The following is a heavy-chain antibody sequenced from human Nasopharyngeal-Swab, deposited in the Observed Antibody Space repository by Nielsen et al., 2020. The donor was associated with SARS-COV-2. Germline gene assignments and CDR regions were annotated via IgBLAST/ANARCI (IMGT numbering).Heavy chain of an antibody. Sequence: GGSLRLSCTASGFMFGDYAMSWFRQAPGKGLEWVGFIRSKTYGGTTEYAASVKGRFTISRDDSKSIAYLQMNSLKTEDTAVYYCARVRGFTFQARKPFDVWGEGTMVTVS. CDR1: GFMFGDYA. J-gene: IGHJ3*01. CDR3: ARVRGFTFQARKPFDV. CDR2: IRSKTYGGTT. D-gene: IGHD2/OR15-2a*01. V-gene: IGHV3-49*03.